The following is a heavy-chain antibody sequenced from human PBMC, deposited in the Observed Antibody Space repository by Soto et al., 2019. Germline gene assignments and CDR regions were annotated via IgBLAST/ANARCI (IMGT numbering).Heavy chain of an antibody. CDR1: GAPISSGGFY. Sequence: QVRLQESGPGLVRPSQTLSLTCNVSGAPISSGGFYWSWIRQHPGKGPVWIGYTYNSGTTFYNPSIGSRVTMSLDAAKNHFSLELRSVNVADTAVYYCAREPISTPRGVTQVDPWGQGTQVTVSS. J-gene: IGHJ5*02. CDR3: AREPISTPRGVTQVDP. V-gene: IGHV4-31*03. D-gene: IGHD3-10*01. CDR2: TYNSGTT.